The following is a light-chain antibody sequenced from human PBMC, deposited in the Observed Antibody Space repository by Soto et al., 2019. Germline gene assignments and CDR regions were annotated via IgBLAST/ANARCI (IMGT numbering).Light chain of an antibody. CDR3: QQYGTSPPT. CDR2: GAS. CDR1: QSVSSSD. J-gene: IGKJ1*01. V-gene: IGKV3-20*01. Sequence: EVVLTQSPGTLSLARVDRSPLXCRASQSVSSSDLAWYQQKPGQAPRLLISGASSRATGIPDRFSGSGSGTDFTLTISRLEPEDFAVLYCQQYGTSPPTFGQGAKVDIK.